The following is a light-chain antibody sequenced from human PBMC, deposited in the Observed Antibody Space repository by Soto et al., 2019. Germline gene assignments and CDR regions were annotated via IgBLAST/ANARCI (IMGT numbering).Light chain of an antibody. CDR3: QHTTDFT. J-gene: IGKJ2*01. CDR2: DVS. V-gene: IGKV1-5*01. Sequence: DIQMTQSPSTLAASVGAPVTMTCRSSSKWLAWYQKKPGKAPKLLIYDVSNLERGVPPRFSGSTSGAESTLTITGLQPDDLGTYYCQHTTDFTFGQGTKVDIK. CDR1: SSSKW.